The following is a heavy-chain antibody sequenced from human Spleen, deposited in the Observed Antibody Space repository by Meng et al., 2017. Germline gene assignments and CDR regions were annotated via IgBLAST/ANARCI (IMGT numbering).Heavy chain of an antibody. Sequence: VQLPQWGAGCFKPSETRSRSCAVYGGSFSDHDWSWIRQPPGKGLEWVGGINRSGSTTYNASLKSRVTISVDTSKNQFSLKLSSVTAADTAVYYCASQSLQPFTIFWGQGTLVTVSS. J-gene: IGHJ4*02. V-gene: IGHV4-34*01. CDR1: GGSFSDHD. D-gene: IGHD3-3*01. CDR2: INRSGST. CDR3: ASQSLQPFTIF.